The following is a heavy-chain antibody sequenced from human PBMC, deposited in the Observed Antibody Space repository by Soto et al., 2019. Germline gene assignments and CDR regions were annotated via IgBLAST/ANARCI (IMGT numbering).Heavy chain of an antibody. CDR3: AKDRSIAVADHDGHFDY. CDR2: ISGSGGST. V-gene: IGHV3-23*01. Sequence: GGSLRLSCAASGFTFSSYAMSWVRQAPGKGLEWVSAISGSGGSTYYADSVKGRFTISRDNSKNTLYLQMNSLRAEDRAEYYCAKDRSIAVADHDGHFDYWGQGTLVTVSS. D-gene: IGHD6-19*01. J-gene: IGHJ4*02. CDR1: GFTFSSYA.